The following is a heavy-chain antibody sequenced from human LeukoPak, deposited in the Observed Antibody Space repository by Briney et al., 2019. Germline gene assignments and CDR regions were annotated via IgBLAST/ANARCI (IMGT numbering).Heavy chain of an antibody. D-gene: IGHD4-17*01. J-gene: IGHJ4*02. V-gene: IGHV3-48*03. CDR3: ATLSFYGDYVGY. CDR2: ISSSGSTI. Sequence: PGGSLRLSCAASGFTFSSYEMNWVRQAPGKGLEWVSYISSSGSTIYYADSVKGRFTISRDNAKNSLYLQMNSLRAEDTALYYCATLSFYGDYVGYWGQGTLVTVSS. CDR1: GFTFSSYE.